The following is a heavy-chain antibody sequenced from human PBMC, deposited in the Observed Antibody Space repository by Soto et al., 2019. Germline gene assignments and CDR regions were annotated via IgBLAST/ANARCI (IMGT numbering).Heavy chain of an antibody. Sequence: GGSLRLSCAASGFTFSSYAMSWVRQAPGKGLEWVSAIGGSGGSTYYADSVKGRFTISRDNSKNTLYLQMNSLRAEDTAVYYCAKDRRYSNYGVGWFDPWGQGTLVTVSS. CDR2: IGGSGGST. CDR1: GFTFSSYA. J-gene: IGHJ5*02. V-gene: IGHV3-23*01. CDR3: AKDRRYSNYGVGWFDP. D-gene: IGHD4-4*01.